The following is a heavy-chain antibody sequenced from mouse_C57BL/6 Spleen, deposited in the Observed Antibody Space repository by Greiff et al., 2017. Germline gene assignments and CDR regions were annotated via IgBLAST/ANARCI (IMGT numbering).Heavy chain of an antibody. D-gene: IGHD1-2*01. CDR3: ARGLLRPYYFDY. CDR1: GYTFTDYY. Sequence: EVQLQQSGPELVKPGASVKISCKASGYTFTDYYMNWVKQSHGKSLEWIGDINPNNDGTSYNQKFKGKATLTVDKSSSTAYMELRSLTSEDSAVYCCARGLLRPYYFDYWGQGTTLTVSS. CDR2: INPNNDGT. J-gene: IGHJ2*01. V-gene: IGHV1-26*01.